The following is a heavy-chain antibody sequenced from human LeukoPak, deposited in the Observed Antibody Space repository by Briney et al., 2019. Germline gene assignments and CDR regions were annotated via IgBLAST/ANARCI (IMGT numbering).Heavy chain of an antibody. D-gene: IGHD2-8*02. J-gene: IGHJ4*02. CDR1: GGSFSGYY. CDR3: ATQILLCHYY. CDR2: IFYSGST. V-gene: IGHV4-34*12. Sequence: SETLPLTCAVYGGSFSGYYWSWIRQPPGKGLEWIGTIFYSGSTYYNPSLKSRITMSVDTSKNQFSLNLSSVTAADTAVYYCATQILLCHYYWGQGTLVTVSS.